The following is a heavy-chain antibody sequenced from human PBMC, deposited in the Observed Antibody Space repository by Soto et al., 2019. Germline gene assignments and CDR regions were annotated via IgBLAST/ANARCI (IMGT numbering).Heavy chain of an antibody. J-gene: IGHJ4*02. Sequence: ASVKVSCKASGYVFSDYPIHWVRQAPGQRLEWMGWINPGNGDTKYSQKFQDRVTLTRDTSATTAYMGVNKLRSEDTAIYCCARESISADDYCGEGTPVIVSA. V-gene: IGHV1-3*01. D-gene: IGHD3-9*01. CDR3: ARESISADDY. CDR2: INPGNGDT. CDR1: GYVFSDYP.